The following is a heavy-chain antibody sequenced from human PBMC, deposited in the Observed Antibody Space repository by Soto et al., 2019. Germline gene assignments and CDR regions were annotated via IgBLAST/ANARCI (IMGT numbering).Heavy chain of an antibody. J-gene: IGHJ4*02. D-gene: IGHD3-3*01. Sequence: EVQLVESGGGLVKPGGSLRLSCAASGFTFSNAWMNWVRQAPGKGLEWVGRIKSKTDGGTTDYAAPVKGRFTISRDDSKNTLYLQMNSLKTEDTAVYYCTTEAPSGDFWSGPELDYWGQGTLVTVSS. CDR1: GFTFSNAW. CDR3: TTEAPSGDFWSGPELDY. V-gene: IGHV3-15*07. CDR2: IKSKTDGGTT.